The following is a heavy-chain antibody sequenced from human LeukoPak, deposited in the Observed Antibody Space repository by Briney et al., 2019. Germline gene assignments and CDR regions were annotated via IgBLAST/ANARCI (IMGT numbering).Heavy chain of an antibody. J-gene: IGHJ4*02. CDR2: IIPIFGTA. CDR1: GYTFSNFG. D-gene: IGHD3-10*01. V-gene: IGHV1-69*13. CDR3: ATMVRGDVVSLDY. Sequence: SVKVSCKTSGYTFSNFGINWVRQAPGQGLEWMGGIIPIFGTANYAQKFQGRVTITADESTSTAYMELSSLRPEDTAVYYCATMVRGDVVSLDYWGQGTLVTVSS.